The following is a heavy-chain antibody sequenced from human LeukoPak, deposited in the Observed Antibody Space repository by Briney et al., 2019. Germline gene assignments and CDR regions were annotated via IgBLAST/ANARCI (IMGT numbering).Heavy chain of an antibody. V-gene: IGHV3-7*05. J-gene: IGHJ4*02. D-gene: IGHD3-16*01. Sequence: TGGSLRLSCAASGFTFSIYWMSWVRQAPGKGLEWVANINQDGSQKKYVDSVKGRFTISRDNAKSSLYLQMNSLRAEDTAVYYCATNYAYLSYTEYWGQGTLVTVSS. CDR3: ATNYAYLSYTEY. CDR2: INQDGSQK. CDR1: GFTFSIYW.